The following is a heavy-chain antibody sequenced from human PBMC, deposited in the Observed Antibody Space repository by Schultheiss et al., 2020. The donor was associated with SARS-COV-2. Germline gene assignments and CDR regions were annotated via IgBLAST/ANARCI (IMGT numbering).Heavy chain of an antibody. Sequence: SETLSLTCAVSGYSISSGYYWGWIRQPPGKGLEWIGSIYHSGSTYYNPSLKSRVTISVDTSKNQFSLKLSSVTAADTAVYYCAKRGPLRFGELLPDAFDIWGQGTMVTVSS. D-gene: IGHD3-10*01. CDR2: IYHSGST. J-gene: IGHJ3*02. CDR1: GYSISSGYY. CDR3: AKRGPLRFGELLPDAFDI. V-gene: IGHV4-38-2*01.